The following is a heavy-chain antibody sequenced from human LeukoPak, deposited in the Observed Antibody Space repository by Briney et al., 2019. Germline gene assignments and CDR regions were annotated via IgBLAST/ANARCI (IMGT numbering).Heavy chain of an antibody. CDR1: GYTFTSYG. Sequence: ASVKVSCKASGYTFTSYGISWVRQAPGQGLEWMGWISAYNGNTNYAQKLQGRVTMTTDTSTSTAYMELRSLRSDDTAVYYCVRIHEPGIAVAALDYWGQGTLVTVSS. V-gene: IGHV1-18*01. CDR2: ISAYNGNT. CDR3: VRIHEPGIAVAALDY. J-gene: IGHJ4*02. D-gene: IGHD6-19*01.